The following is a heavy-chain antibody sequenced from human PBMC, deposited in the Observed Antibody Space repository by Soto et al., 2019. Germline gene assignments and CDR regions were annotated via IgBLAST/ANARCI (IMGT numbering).Heavy chain of an antibody. CDR3: ARETRDDSSGYYYDY. D-gene: IGHD3-22*01. Sequence: SETLSLTXAVSGGSISSGGYSWSWIRQPPGKGLEWIGYIYHSGSTYYNPSLKSRVTISVDRSKNQFSLKLSSVTAADTAVYYCARETRDDSSGYYYDYWGQGTLVTVSS. V-gene: IGHV4-30-2*01. CDR1: GGSISSGGYS. J-gene: IGHJ4*02. CDR2: IYHSGST.